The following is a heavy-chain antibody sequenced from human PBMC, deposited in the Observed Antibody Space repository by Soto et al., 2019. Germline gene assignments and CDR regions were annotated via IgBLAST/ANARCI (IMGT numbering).Heavy chain of an antibody. V-gene: IGHV3-30*18. CDR3: AKDLDYYYYGMDV. J-gene: IGHJ6*02. CDR2: ISYDGSSK. Sequence: QVQLVESGGGVVQPGRSLRLSCAASGFTFSSYGMHWVRQAPGKGLEWVAVISYDGSSKYYADSVKGRFTISRDNSKNTLYLQMNSLRAEDTAVYYCAKDLDYYYYGMDVWGQGTTVTVSS. CDR1: GFTFSSYG.